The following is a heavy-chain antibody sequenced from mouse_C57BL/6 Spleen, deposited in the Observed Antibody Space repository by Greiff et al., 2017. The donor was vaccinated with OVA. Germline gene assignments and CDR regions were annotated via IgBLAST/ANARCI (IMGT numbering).Heavy chain of an antibody. CDR1: GYSITSGYD. D-gene: IGHD2-3*01. CDR2: ISYSGST. Sequence: EVKLQESGPGMVKPSQSLSLTCTVTGYSITSGYDWHWIRHFPGNKLEWMGYISYSGSTNYNPSLKSRISITHDTSKNHFFLKLNSVTTEDTATYYCAREAPDGYSGRFAYWGQGTLVTVSA. V-gene: IGHV3-1*01. J-gene: IGHJ3*01. CDR3: AREAPDGYSGRFAY.